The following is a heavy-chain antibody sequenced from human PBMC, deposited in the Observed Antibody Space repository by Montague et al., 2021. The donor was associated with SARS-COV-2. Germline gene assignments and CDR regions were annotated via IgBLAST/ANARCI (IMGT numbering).Heavy chain of an antibody. CDR1: GGSVTSRTYY. J-gene: IGHJ4*02. Sequence: SETLSLTCSVSGGSVTSRTYYWGWIRQSPGKGLEWIGEIFHSGTTNYNPSLKSRITISVDKSRNQFSLRLSSVTAADTAIYYCASWSESDSWYQASLDYWGQGTLITVSS. D-gene: IGHD6-13*01. V-gene: IGHV4-39*07. CDR2: IFHSGTT. CDR3: ASWSESDSWYQASLDY.